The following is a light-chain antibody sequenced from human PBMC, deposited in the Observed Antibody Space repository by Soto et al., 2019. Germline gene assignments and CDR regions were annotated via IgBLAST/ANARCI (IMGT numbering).Light chain of an antibody. Sequence: DIQMTQSPSTLSASVGDRVTITCRASQSISSWLAWYQQKPGKAPKLLIYKAASLESGVPSRFSGSGSGTEFTLTISSLQPDDSATYYCQQYNYYSRTFGQGTKVEIK. CDR2: KAA. CDR3: QQYNYYSRT. V-gene: IGKV1-5*03. CDR1: QSISSW. J-gene: IGKJ1*01.